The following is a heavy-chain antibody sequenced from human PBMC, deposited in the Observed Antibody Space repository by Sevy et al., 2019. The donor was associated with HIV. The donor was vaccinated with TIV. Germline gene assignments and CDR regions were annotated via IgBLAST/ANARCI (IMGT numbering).Heavy chain of an antibody. CDR1: GYWFTSHW. J-gene: IGHJ3*02. CDR2: VFPGNSDV. CDR3: VRGGNLPIDSFDI. D-gene: IGHD2-15*01. Sequence: GESLKISCETSGYWFTSHWIGWVRRMPGKGLEWVGVVFPGNSDVRYAPSFQGQVTISVDKSISVAYLQWSSLKASDTAMYYCVRGGNLPIDSFDIWGQGTMFTVSS. V-gene: IGHV5-51*01.